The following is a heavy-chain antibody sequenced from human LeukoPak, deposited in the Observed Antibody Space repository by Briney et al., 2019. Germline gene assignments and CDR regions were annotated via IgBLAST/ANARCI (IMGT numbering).Heavy chain of an antibody. CDR2: TSTHNGNR. V-gene: IGHV1-18*01. J-gene: IGHJ5*02. D-gene: IGHD3-3*01. CDR1: GYTFSDFG. Sequence: ASVKVSCKASGYTFSDFGISWVRQAPGQGLEWMGWTSTHNGNRNYLQKFQGRVTMTTDTSTSTAYMELDGLTSDDTAVYYCARGAGRDFWSGYCATWGQGTLVTVSS. CDR3: ARGAGRDFWSGYCAT.